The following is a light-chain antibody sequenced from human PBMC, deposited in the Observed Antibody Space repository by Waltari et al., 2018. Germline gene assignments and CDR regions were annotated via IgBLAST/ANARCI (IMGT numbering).Light chain of an antibody. J-gene: IGKJ5*01. CDR1: QSVNRY. CDR3: QQRANWPPVT. V-gene: IGKV3-11*01. Sequence: DIVLTQSPDTLSLSPGERATLSCRASQSVNRYLAWYQHKPGQAPRLLIYDASNRATGIPARFSGSGSGTDFTLTISSLEPEDFAVYYCQQRANWPPVTFGQGTRLEIK. CDR2: DAS.